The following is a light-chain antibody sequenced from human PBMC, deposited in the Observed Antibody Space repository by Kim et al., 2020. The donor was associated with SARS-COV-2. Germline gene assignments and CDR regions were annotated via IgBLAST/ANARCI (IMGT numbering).Light chain of an antibody. J-gene: IGKJ2*01. CDR3: QQRGNWPPDT. CDR1: QSISSF. V-gene: IGKV3-11*01. CDR2: DTS. Sequence: LSPGEEATLSCRASQSISSFLAWNQQKLGQTPRLLIYDTSNRATGIPARFSGSGSGTDFTLTISSLEPEDFAVYYCQQRGNWPPDTFGQGTKLEI.